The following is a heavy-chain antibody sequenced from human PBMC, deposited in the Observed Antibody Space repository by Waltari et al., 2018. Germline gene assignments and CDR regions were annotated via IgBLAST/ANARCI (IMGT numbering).Heavy chain of an antibody. CDR3: TRSWIQLWTPDFDY. D-gene: IGHD5-18*01. CDR1: RYTFTGHT. Sequence: QVPLVQSGAEGKQPGASVKVSCTASRYTFTGHTMHWVRQAPGPGLEWMGRINPDSGATTYAQKFQGRVTMTRDTSISTAYMELSSLTSDDTAVYYCTRSWIQLWTPDFDYWGQGTLVTVSS. CDR2: INPDSGAT. V-gene: IGHV1-2*06. J-gene: IGHJ4*02.